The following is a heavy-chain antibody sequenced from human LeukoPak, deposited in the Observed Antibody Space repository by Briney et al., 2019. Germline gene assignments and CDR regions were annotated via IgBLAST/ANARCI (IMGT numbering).Heavy chain of an antibody. D-gene: IGHD3-22*01. V-gene: IGHV3-15*01. Sequence: GGSLRLSCAVSGFTVSDAWMIWVRQPPGKGLEWVGRIKSKTGGGTTDFAAPVKGRFTISRDDSNNTLYLQMDSLKTEDTAIYYCTKTAHLYDSSTWWGRGALVTVSS. CDR1: GFTVSDAW. CDR2: IKSKTGGGTT. J-gene: IGHJ4*02. CDR3: TKTAHLYDSSTW.